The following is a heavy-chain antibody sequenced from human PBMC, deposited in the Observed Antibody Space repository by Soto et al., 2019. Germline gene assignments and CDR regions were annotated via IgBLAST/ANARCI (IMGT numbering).Heavy chain of an antibody. Sequence: QVQLVQSGAEVKKRGASVKVSCKACGCTFTSYDINWVRQATGQGLEWMGWMNPNSGNTGYAQKFQGRVTMTRNTSISTAYIELSSLRSEDTAVYYCARTPYSSGWYFSDYWGQGTLVTVSS. V-gene: IGHV1-8*01. CDR1: GCTFTSYD. CDR3: ARTPYSSGWYFSDY. D-gene: IGHD6-19*01. J-gene: IGHJ4*02. CDR2: MNPNSGNT.